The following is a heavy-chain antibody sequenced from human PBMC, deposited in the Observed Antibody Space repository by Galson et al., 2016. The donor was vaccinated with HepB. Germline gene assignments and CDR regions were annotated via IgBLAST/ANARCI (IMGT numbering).Heavy chain of an antibody. V-gene: IGHV3-33*01. CDR3: AREQSTAALAMDV. CDR1: GFTFSSYG. J-gene: IGHJ6*04. CDR2: IGYDGSNK. D-gene: IGHD6-6*01. Sequence: SLRLSCAASGFTFSSYGMHWVRQAPGRGLEGVALIGYDGSNKYYAASVKGRFTISRDNSKTTLSQQMNSLRAEDTAVYYCAREQSTAALAMDVWGKGTTVTVSS.